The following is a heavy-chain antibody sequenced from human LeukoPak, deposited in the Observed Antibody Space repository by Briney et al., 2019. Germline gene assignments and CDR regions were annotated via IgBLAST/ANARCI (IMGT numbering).Heavy chain of an antibody. V-gene: IGHV4-39*01. CDR1: GGPTSRSSYY. J-gene: IGHJ4*02. CDR3: ARREYYDSSGYR. Sequence: PSETLSLTCTVSGGPTSRSSYYWRWIRQPPGKGLEWIGSIYNSGSTYYNPSLKSRVTISVDTSKNQFSLKLSSVTAADTAVYFCARREYYDSSGYRWGQGTLATVSS. CDR2: IYNSGST. D-gene: IGHD3-22*01.